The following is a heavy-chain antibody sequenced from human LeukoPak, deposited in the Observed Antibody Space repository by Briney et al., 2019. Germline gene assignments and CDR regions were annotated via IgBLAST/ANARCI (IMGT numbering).Heavy chain of an antibody. J-gene: IGHJ6*02. Sequence: SSETLSLTCTVSGGSISSYYWSWIRQPPGKGLEWIGYIYYSGSTNYNPSLKSRDTISVDTSKNQFSLKLSSVTAADTALYYCARHAPVNYYDILTGYYKGYYYGMDVWGQGTTVTVSS. D-gene: IGHD3-9*01. CDR1: GGSISSYY. V-gene: IGHV4-59*08. CDR2: IYYSGST. CDR3: ARHAPVNYYDILTGYYKGYYYGMDV.